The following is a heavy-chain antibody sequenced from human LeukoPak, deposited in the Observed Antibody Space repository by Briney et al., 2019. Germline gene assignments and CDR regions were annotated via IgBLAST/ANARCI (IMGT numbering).Heavy chain of an antibody. V-gene: IGHV4-4*07. J-gene: IGHJ6*03. D-gene: IGHD3-10*01. CDR2: IFTSGST. CDR1: GGSISSYY. CDR3: AREGKITMVRGVIRYYYMDV. Sequence: SETLSLTCTVSGGSISSYYWSWIRQPAGKGLEWIGRIFTSGSTKYNPSLKSRVTISVDTSKNQFSLKLSSVTAADTAVYYCAREGKITMVRGVIRYYYMDVWGKGTTVTISS.